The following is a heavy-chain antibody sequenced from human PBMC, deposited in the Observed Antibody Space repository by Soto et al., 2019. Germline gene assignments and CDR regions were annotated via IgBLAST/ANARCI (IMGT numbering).Heavy chain of an antibody. Sequence: QVQLVQSGAEVKKPGASVKVSCKASGYTFTAYYIHWVRQAPGQEFEWMGWIRPNGGSTDFAREFQGRFTMTWDTSISTAYMDLTSLTSDDTAVYYWARWSLASAAEPTGMDVWGQGSTVTVSS. V-gene: IGHV1-2*02. CDR3: ARWSLASAAEPTGMDV. J-gene: IGHJ6*02. D-gene: IGHD6-13*01. CDR1: GYTFTAYY. CDR2: IRPNGGST.